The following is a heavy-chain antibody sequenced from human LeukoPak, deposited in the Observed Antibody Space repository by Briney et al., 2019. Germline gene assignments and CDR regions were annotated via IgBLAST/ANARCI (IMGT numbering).Heavy chain of an antibody. CDR3: ARETYLDY. Sequence: SETLSLTCTVSGGSISSYYWSWIRQPPGKGLEWIGYIYYSGSTNYNPSLKSRVTISVDTSKNQFSLKLSSVTAADTAVYYCARETYLDYWGQGTLVIVSS. J-gene: IGHJ4*02. CDR2: IYYSGST. V-gene: IGHV4-59*01. CDR1: GGSISSYY.